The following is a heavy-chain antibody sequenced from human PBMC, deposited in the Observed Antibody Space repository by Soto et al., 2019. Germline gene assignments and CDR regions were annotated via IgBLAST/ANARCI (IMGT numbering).Heavy chain of an antibody. D-gene: IGHD3-22*01. CDR2: ISGSGGST. Sequence: PGGSLRLSCAASGFTFSSYAMSWVRQAPGKGLEWVSAISGSGGSTYYADSVKGRFTISRDNSKNTLYLQMNSLRAEDTAVYYCANDHQFRNYYDSSGYPPWRPFDYWGQGTLVTVSS. J-gene: IGHJ4*02. CDR1: GFTFSSYA. CDR3: ANDHQFRNYYDSSGYPPWRPFDY. V-gene: IGHV3-23*01.